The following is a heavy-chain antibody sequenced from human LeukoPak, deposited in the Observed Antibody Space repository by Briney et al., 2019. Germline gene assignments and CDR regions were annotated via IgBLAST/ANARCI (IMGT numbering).Heavy chain of an antibody. V-gene: IGHV4-61*08. Sequence: SETLSLTCTVSGGSVSSNGYFWNWIRQPPGKGLEWIGYIYYSGSTNYNPSLKSRVTISVDTSKNQFSLKLSSVTAADTAVYYCARDWGNDWGQGTLVTVSS. D-gene: IGHD3-16*01. CDR1: GGSVSSNGYF. CDR3: ARDWGND. J-gene: IGHJ4*02. CDR2: IYYSGST.